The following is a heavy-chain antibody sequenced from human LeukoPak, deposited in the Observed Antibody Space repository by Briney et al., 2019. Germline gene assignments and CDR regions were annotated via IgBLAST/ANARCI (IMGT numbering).Heavy chain of an antibody. CDR1: GGTFSSYA. CDR2: IIPIFGTA. V-gene: IGHV1-69*13. D-gene: IGHD3-16*01. Sequence: ASAKVSCKASGGTFSSYAISWVRQAPGQGLEWMGGIIPIFGTANYAQKFQGRVTITADESTSTAYMELSSLRSEDTAVYYCAKGVYYYYYYMDVWGKGTTVTVSS. CDR3: AKGVYYYYYYMDV. J-gene: IGHJ6*03.